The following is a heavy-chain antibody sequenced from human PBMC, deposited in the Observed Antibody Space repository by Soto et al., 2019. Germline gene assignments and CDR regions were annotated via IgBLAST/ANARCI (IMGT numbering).Heavy chain of an antibody. CDR2: IDPSYSYT. CDR1: GYSFTSYW. V-gene: IGHV5-10-1*01. Sequence: GESLRLSGKVSGYSFTSYWISWVRQIPGKGLEWMGRIDPSYSYTKYSPSFQGHVTISADKSISTAYLQWSSLKASDTAMYYCASNKNWNYYYGMDVWGQGTTVTVSS. J-gene: IGHJ6*02. D-gene: IGHD1-1*01. CDR3: ASNKNWNYYYGMDV.